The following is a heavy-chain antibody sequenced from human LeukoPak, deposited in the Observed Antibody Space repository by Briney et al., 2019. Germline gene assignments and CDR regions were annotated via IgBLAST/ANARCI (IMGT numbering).Heavy chain of an antibody. Sequence: SETLSLTCTVSGGSISSSKYYWGWIRQPPGKGLEWIGYIYFSGSTNYNPSLKSRVTISVDTSKNQFSLKLSSVTAADTAVYYCARFYGVVTGPDYWGQGTLVTVSS. CDR2: IYFSGST. CDR1: GGSISSSKYY. V-gene: IGHV4-61*05. D-gene: IGHD3-3*01. J-gene: IGHJ4*02. CDR3: ARFYGVVTGPDY.